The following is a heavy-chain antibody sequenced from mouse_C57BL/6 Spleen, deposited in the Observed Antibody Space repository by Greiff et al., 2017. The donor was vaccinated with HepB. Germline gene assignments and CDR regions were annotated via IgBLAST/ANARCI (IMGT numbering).Heavy chain of an antibody. Sequence: EVQLQQSGPELVKPGASVKISCKASGYTFTDYYMNWVKQSHGKSLEWIGDINPNNGGTSYNQKFKGKATLTVDKSSSTAYMELRSLTSEDSAVYYCARSDYDVPFDYWGQGTTLTVSS. D-gene: IGHD2-4*01. CDR2: INPNNGGT. V-gene: IGHV1-26*01. CDR3: ARSDYDVPFDY. CDR1: GYTFTDYY. J-gene: IGHJ2*01.